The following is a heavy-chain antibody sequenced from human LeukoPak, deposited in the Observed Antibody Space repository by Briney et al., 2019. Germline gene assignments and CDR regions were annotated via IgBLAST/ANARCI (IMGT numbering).Heavy chain of an antibody. CDR1: GASISSGDHY. V-gene: IGHV4-30-4*01. CDR2: IYYSGNT. Sequence: SQTLSLTCTVSGASISSGDHYWSWIRQPPGKGLEYIGYIYYSGNTYYDPSLESRVTISLDTSKNQFSLKLSSVTAADTAVYYCARDSNDYNGMDVWGQGTTVTVSS. J-gene: IGHJ6*02. CDR3: ARDSNDYNGMDV.